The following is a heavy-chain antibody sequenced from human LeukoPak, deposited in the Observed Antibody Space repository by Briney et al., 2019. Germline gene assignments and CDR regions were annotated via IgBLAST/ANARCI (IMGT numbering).Heavy chain of an antibody. J-gene: IGHJ4*02. V-gene: IGHV3-23*01. CDR1: GFTFSSCD. CDR2: ISSSGANT. Sequence: GGSLRLSCAASGFTFSSCDVSWVRQAPGKGLEWVSGISSSGANTHYADSVRGRFTISRDNSNNTLYLQMASLRAEDTAIYYCAKDSSMWFGILVNYFDYLGQGTLVTVS. CDR3: AKDSSMWFGILVNYFDY. D-gene: IGHD3-10*01.